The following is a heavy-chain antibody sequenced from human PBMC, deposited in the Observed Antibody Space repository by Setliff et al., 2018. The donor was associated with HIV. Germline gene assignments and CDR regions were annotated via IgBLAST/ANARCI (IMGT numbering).Heavy chain of an antibody. CDR1: GGSFSGYY. J-gene: IGHJ4*02. D-gene: IGHD3-9*01. V-gene: IGHV4-34*01. Sequence: PSETLSLTCAVYGGSFSGYYWSWIRQPPGKGLEWIGEINHSGSTNYNPSLKSRVTISVDTSKNQFSLKLSSVTAADTAVYYCARASDMLTAYYDHFDYWGQGTLVTVSS. CDR2: INHSGST. CDR3: ARASDMLTAYYDHFDY.